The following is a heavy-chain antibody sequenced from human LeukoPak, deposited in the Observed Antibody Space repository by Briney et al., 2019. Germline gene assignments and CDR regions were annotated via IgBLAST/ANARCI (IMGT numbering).Heavy chain of an antibody. CDR1: GYTFTSYG. Sequence: ASVKVSCKASGYTFTSYGISWVRQAPGQGLEWMGWISAYNGNTNYAQKLQGRGTMTTDTSTSTAYMELRSLRSDDTAVYYCARADYYDSSGYLVIDYWGQGTLVTVSS. D-gene: IGHD3-22*01. CDR3: ARADYYDSSGYLVIDY. CDR2: ISAYNGNT. J-gene: IGHJ4*02. V-gene: IGHV1-18*01.